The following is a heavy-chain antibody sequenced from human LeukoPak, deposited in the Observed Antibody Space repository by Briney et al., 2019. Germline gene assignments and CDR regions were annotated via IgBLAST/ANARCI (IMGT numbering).Heavy chain of an antibody. CDR1: GFTFSSYS. CDR2: ISSSSSTI. D-gene: IGHD3-10*01. V-gene: IGHV3-48*01. CDR3: ARAASGELLWFGELLLYYFDY. J-gene: IGHJ4*02. Sequence: GGSLRLSCAASGFTFSSYSMNWVRQAPGKGLEWVSYISSSSSTIYYADSVKGRFTISRDNAKNSLYLQMNSLRAEDTAVYYCARAASGELLWFGELLLYYFDYWGQGTPVTVSS.